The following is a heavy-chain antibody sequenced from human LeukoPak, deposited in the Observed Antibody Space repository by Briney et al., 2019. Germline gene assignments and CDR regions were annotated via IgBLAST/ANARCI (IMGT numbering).Heavy chain of an antibody. J-gene: IGHJ4*02. Sequence: SVKVSCKASGGAFSSYAISWVRQAPGQGLEWMGRIIPIFGTANYAQKFQGRVTITTDESTSTAYMELSSLRSEDTAVYYCARGSVSSGWYPFWGQGTLVTVSS. CDR3: ARGSVSSGWYPF. V-gene: IGHV1-69*05. CDR2: IIPIFGTA. D-gene: IGHD6-19*01. CDR1: GGAFSSYA.